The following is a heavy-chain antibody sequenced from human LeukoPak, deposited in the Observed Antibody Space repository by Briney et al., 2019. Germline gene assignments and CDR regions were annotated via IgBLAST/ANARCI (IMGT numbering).Heavy chain of an antibody. V-gene: IGHV1-18*04. J-gene: IGHJ6*03. CDR2: ISAYNGNT. CDR1: GYSFTSYW. D-gene: IGHD6-13*01. CDR3: ARDRVGQQLVGRKNYYYYMDV. Sequence: GESLKISCKGSGYSFTSYWIGWVRQAPGQGLEWMGWISAYNGNTNYAQKLQGRVTMTTDTSTSTAYMELRSLRSDDTAVYYCARDRVGQQLVGRKNYYYYMDVWGKGTTVTISS.